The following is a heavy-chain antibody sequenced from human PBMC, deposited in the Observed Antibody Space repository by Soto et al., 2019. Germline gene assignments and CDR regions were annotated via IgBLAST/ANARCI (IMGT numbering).Heavy chain of an antibody. J-gene: IGHJ4*02. Sequence: GASVKVSCKASGYTFTSYGISWVRQAPGQGREWMGWISAYNGNTNYAQKLQGRVTMTTDTSTSTAYMERRSLRSDDTAVYYCARDHLILTMIVPRAFPGRDYWGQGTLVTVSS. CDR2: ISAYNGNT. D-gene: IGHD3-22*01. CDR3: ARDHLILTMIVPRAFPGRDY. V-gene: IGHV1-18*01. CDR1: GYTFTSYG.